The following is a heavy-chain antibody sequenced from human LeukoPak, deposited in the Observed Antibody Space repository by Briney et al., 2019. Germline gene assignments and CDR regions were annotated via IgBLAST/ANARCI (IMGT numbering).Heavy chain of an antibody. J-gene: IGHJ3*02. CDR3: ARVVEWFGGGADAFDI. Sequence: ASVTVSCKASGGTFSSYAISWVRQAPGQGLEWMGGIIPIFGTANYAQKFQGRVTITADKSTSTAYMELSSLRSEDTAVYYCARVVEWFGGGADAFDIWGQGTMVTVSS. V-gene: IGHV1-69*06. CDR1: GGTFSSYA. D-gene: IGHD3-10*01. CDR2: IIPIFGTA.